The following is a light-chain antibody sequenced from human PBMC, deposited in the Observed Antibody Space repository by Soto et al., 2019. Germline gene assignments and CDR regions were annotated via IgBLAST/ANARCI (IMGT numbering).Light chain of an antibody. CDR1: QSVSSNF. CDR3: QQYGSSPRT. V-gene: IGKV3-20*01. J-gene: IGKJ1*01. Sequence: PGEGATLSCRANQSVSSNFLAWYQQKPGQAPRLLISGASNRATGIPDRFSGSGSGTDFTLTISRLEPEDFAVYYCQQYGSSPRTFGQGTMVDI. CDR2: GAS.